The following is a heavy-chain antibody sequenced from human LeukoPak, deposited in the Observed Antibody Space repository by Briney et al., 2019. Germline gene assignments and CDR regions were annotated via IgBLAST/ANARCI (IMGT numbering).Heavy chain of an antibody. J-gene: IGHJ3*02. D-gene: IGHD3-22*01. CDR2: IYPGDSDT. V-gene: IGHV5-51*01. CDR1: GYSFTSYW. Sequence: GESLKTSCKGSGYSFTSYWIGWVRQMPGKGLEWMGIIYPGDSDTRYSPSFQGQVTISADKSISTAYLQWSSLKASDTAMYYCARRAYYYDSSGQRHAFDIWGQGTMVTVSS. CDR3: ARRAYYYDSSGQRHAFDI.